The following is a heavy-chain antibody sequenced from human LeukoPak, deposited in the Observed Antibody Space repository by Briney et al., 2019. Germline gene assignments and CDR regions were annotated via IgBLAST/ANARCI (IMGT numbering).Heavy chain of an antibody. J-gene: IGHJ6*02. Sequence: GGSLRLSCAASGFTFSSYWMSWVRQAPGKGLEWVANIKQDGSEKYYVDSVKGRFTISRDNAKNSLYLQMNSLRAEDTAVYYCARVGCSGGSCYYYYGMDVWGRGTTVTVSS. CDR3: ARVGCSGGSCYYYYGMDV. D-gene: IGHD2-15*01. CDR2: IKQDGSEK. V-gene: IGHV3-7*01. CDR1: GFTFSSYW.